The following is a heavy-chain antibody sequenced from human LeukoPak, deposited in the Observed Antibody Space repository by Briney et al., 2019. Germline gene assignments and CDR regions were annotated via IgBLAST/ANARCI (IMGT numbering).Heavy chain of an antibody. J-gene: IGHJ6*03. V-gene: IGHV1-2*02. Sequence: ASVKVSCKASGYTFTGYYMHWVRQAPGQGLEWMGWINPNSGGTNYAQKFQGRVTMTRDTSISTAYMELSRLRSDDTAVYYCARDPGEGITWRGGHYYYYMDVWGKGTTVTISS. CDR3: ARDPGEGITWRGGHYYYYMDV. CDR1: GYTFTGYY. CDR2: INPNSGGT. D-gene: IGHD1-20*01.